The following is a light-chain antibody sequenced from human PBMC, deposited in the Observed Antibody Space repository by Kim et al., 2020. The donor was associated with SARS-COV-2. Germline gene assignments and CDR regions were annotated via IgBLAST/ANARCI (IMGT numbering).Light chain of an antibody. V-gene: IGLV2-23*02. CDR2: EVS. CDR3: CSYAGSSTWV. Sequence: QSFTIPYTGTSSDVRSYNLVSWYQQHPGKAPKLMIYEVSKRPSGVSNRFSGSKSGNTASLTISGLQAEDEADYYCCSYAGSSTWVFGGGTQLTVL. J-gene: IGLJ3*02. CDR1: SSDVRSYNL.